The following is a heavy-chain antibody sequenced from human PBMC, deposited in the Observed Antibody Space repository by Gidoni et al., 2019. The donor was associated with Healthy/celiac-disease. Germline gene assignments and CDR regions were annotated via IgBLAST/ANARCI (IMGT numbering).Heavy chain of an antibody. Sequence: QVQLQQWGAGLLKPSEPLSLTCAVYGGSLRCYYWSWISQPPGKGLEWIVEIHHSGSTNYNPSLKSRVTISVDTSKNQFSLKLSSVTAADTAVYYCARKYYDFWSGKIDYWGQGTLVTVSS. J-gene: IGHJ4*02. CDR2: IHHSGST. V-gene: IGHV4-34*01. CDR1: GGSLRCYY. D-gene: IGHD3-3*01. CDR3: ARKYYDFWSGKIDY.